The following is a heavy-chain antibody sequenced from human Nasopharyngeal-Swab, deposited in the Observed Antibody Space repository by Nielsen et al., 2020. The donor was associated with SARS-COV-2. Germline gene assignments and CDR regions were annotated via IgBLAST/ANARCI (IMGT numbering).Heavy chain of an antibody. CDR3: ARLGIAARWGY. J-gene: IGHJ4*02. V-gene: IGHV4-39*01. CDR1: GGSMSSSSYY. CDR2: IYYSGST. Sequence: LSICCSVGGGSMSSSSYYWGWFRQPPGKGLEWIGSIYYSGSTYYNPSLKSRVTISVDTSKNQFSLKLSSVTAADTAVYYCARLGIAARWGYWGQGTLVTVSS. D-gene: IGHD6-6*01.